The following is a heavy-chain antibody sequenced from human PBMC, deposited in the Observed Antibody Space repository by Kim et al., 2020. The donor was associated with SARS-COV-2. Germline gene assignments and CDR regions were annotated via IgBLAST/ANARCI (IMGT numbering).Heavy chain of an antibody. D-gene: IGHD3-10*01. J-gene: IGHJ6*02. CDR2: MNPNSGNT. CDR3: ARGPPLLLLWLGELLPGYYYGMDV. V-gene: IGHV1-8*01. CDR1: GYTFTSYD. Sequence: ASVKVSCKASGYTFTSYDINWVRQATGQGLEWMGWMNPNSGNTGYAQKFQGRVTMTKNTSISTAYMELSSLRSEDTAVYYCARGPPLLLLWLGELLPGYYYGMDVWGQGTTVTVSS.